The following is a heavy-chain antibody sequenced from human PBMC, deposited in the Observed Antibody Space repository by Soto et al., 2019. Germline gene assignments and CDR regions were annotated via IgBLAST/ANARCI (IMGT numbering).Heavy chain of an antibody. CDR1: GGTFSSYA. J-gene: IGHJ6*02. Sequence: SVKVSCKASGGTFSSYAISWVRQAPGQGLEWMGGIIPIFGTANYAQKFQGRVTITADESTSTAYMELSSLRSEDTAVYYCARADYGDYGTGRVVHQQQPLYYYYYGMDVWGQGTTVTVSS. CDR2: IIPIFGTA. CDR3: ARADYGDYGTGRVVHQQQPLYYYYYGMDV. D-gene: IGHD4-17*01. V-gene: IGHV1-69*13.